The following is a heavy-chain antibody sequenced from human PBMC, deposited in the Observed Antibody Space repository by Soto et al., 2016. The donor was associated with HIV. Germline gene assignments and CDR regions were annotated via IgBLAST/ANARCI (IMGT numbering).Heavy chain of an antibody. Sequence: QVQLQESGPGVVKPSGTLSLTCAVSGDSISNSNWWTWVRQPPGKGLEWIGEIYHRGNTNYNPSLESRVTISVDTSNNHFSLKLHSVTAADTAVYYCATNGGHIRDLATWGQGTLVTVSS. CDR2: IYHRGNT. V-gene: IGHV4-4*02. J-gene: IGHJ5*02. D-gene: IGHD2-21*01. CDR1: GDSISNSNW. CDR3: ATNGGHIRDLAT.